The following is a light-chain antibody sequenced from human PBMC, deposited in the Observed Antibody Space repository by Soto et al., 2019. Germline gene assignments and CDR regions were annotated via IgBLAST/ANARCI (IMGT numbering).Light chain of an antibody. CDR3: QQYNNWLT. CDR1: QSVSSN. J-gene: IGKJ4*01. V-gene: IGKV3-15*01. Sequence: ELVMTPSQATLSVSPGERATLSCRASQSVSSNLAWYQQKPGQAPRLLIYGASTRATGIPARFSGSGSGTEFTLTISSLQSEDFAVYYCQQYNNWLTFGGGTKVDIK. CDR2: GAS.